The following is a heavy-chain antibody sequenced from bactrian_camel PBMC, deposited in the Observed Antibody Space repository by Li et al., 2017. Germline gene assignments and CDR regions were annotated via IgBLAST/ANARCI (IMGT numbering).Heavy chain of an antibody. CDR2: INSDGLDT. D-gene: IGHD1*01. V-gene: IGHV3S40*01. Sequence: DVQLVESEGGSGQSGGSLRLSCAASGFGFRIAYTTWVRQAPGKGLEWVSTINSDGLDTTYLQSVKGRFTISRDNAKNTLYLQLNSLKTEDTGMYYCVIGGESQYDTGFRGQGTQVTFS. J-gene: IGHJ4*01. CDR3: VIGGESQYDTGF. CDR1: GFGFRIAY.